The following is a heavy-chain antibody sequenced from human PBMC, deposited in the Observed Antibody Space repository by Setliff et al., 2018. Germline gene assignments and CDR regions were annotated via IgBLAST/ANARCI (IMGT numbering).Heavy chain of an antibody. Sequence: SVQVSCKASGDTFSSYAINWVRQAPGQGLEWMGGIIPIFGTANYAQKFQGRLTITTVGSTSTAYMELSSLRSEDTAVYYCARADYIRYFYMDAWGKGTTVTVSS. D-gene: IGHD4-4*01. CDR1: GDTFSSYA. CDR3: ARADYIRYFYMDA. CDR2: IIPIFGTA. J-gene: IGHJ6*03. V-gene: IGHV1-69*05.